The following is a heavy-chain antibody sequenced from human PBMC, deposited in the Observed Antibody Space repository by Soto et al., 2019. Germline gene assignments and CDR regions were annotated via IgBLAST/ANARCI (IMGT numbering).Heavy chain of an antibody. J-gene: IGHJ4*02. D-gene: IGHD6-19*01. V-gene: IGHV4-59*01. CDR1: GGSIGGYY. CDR3: ARQEAVAGTPFDS. Sequence: QVHLQESGPGLVKPSETLSLTCTVSGGSIGGYYWNWIRQPPGKGLEWLGYIYFSGSTHYNPSPKTRLTISLDTSKKQFYLNLRSVTAADTAVYYCARQEAVAGTPFDSWGQGTLVSVSS. CDR2: IYFSGST.